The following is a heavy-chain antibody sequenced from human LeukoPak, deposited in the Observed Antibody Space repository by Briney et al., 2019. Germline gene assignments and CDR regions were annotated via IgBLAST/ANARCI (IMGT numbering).Heavy chain of an antibody. V-gene: IGHV4-59*01. CDR2: IYYSGRT. Sequence: SETLSLTCTVSGGSISSDYWSWIRQPPGKGLEWVGYIYYSGRTFYNPSLKSRVTMSVDTSKNRFSLKLSSVAAADTAIYYCARGFYSPAYWGQGTLVTVSS. CDR1: GGSISSDY. CDR3: ARGFYSPAY. D-gene: IGHD4-11*01. J-gene: IGHJ4*02.